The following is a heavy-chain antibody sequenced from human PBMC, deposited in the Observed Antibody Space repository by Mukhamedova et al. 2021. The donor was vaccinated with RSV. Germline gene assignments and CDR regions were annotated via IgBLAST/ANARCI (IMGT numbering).Heavy chain of an antibody. CDR3: ARDPGKYYFDY. CDR2: IIPILGIA. V-gene: IGHV1-69*10. J-gene: IGHJ4*02. Sequence: GLEWMGGIIPILGIANYAQKFQGRVTITADESTSTAYMELSSLRSEDTAVYYCARDPGKYYFDYWGQGTLGTVSS.